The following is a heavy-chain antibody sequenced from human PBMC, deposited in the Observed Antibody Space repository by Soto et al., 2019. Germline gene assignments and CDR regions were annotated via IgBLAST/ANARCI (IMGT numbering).Heavy chain of an antibody. CDR3: ARSGPPAGY. D-gene: IGHD3-10*01. V-gene: IGHV1-18*01. CDR2: ISAYNGNT. J-gene: IGHJ4*02. CDR1: GYTFTSYA. Sequence: QVQLAHSGAEVKKPGASVKDSCKASGYTFTSYAISWVRQAPGQWLAWMGWISAYNGNTNYAQQLQGRVTMTTDTSTTTAHMELRSLRSDDTVVYYCARSGPPAGYWGQVPLVTFSS.